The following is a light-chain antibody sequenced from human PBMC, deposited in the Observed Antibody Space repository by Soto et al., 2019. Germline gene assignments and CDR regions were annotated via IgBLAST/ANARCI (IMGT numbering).Light chain of an antibody. CDR1: QSVSSY. J-gene: IGKJ4*01. CDR2: DAS. Sequence: EIVFTQSPATLSLSPGEGATLSCRASQSVSSYLAWYQQKPGQTPRLLIYDASIRAAGIPGRFSGSGSGTDFTLTISSLEPEDFAVYYCQQRSDWPLTFGGGTKVDIK. CDR3: QQRSDWPLT. V-gene: IGKV3-11*01.